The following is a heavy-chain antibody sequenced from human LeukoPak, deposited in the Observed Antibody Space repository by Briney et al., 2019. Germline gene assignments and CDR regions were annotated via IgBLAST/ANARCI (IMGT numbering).Heavy chain of an antibody. CDR2: ISAYNGNT. CDR1: GYTFTSYG. D-gene: IGHD2-15*01. J-gene: IGHJ5*02. CDR3: ARDPVYCSGGSCYGGYNWFDP. Sequence: ASVKVSCKASGYTFTSYGISWVRQAPGQGLEWMGWISAYNGNTNYAQKLQGRVTMTTDTSASTAYMELRSLRSDDTAAYYCARDPVYCSGGSCYGGYNWFDPWGQGTLVTVSS. V-gene: IGHV1-18*01.